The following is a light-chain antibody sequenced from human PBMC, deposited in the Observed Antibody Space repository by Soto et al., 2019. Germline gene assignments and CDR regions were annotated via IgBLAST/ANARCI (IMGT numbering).Light chain of an antibody. J-gene: IGKJ1*01. V-gene: IGKV1-39*01. Sequence: DIQMTQSPSSLSASIGDRVIITCLASQSISNYLNWYQQKQGKAPKLLIFAASSLQSGVPSRFRGSGSGTNFTLTINSLQSQDFAVYYCQQYNNWPRKFGKGTKVDI. CDR2: AAS. CDR3: QQYNNWPRK. CDR1: QSISNY.